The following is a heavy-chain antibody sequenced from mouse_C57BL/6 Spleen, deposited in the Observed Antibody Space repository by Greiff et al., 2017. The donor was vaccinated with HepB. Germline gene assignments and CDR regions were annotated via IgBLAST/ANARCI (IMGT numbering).Heavy chain of an antibody. CDR3: ARQEYDYDGDYYAMDY. V-gene: IGHV1-62-2*01. CDR1: GYTFTEYT. CDR2: FYPGSGSI. Sequence: QVQLQQSGAELVKPGASVKLSCKASGYTFTEYTIHWVKQRSGQGLEWIGWFYPGSGSIKYNEKFKDKATLTADKSSSTVYMELSRLTSEDSAVYFCARQEYDYDGDYYAMDYWGQGTSDTVSS. J-gene: IGHJ4*01. D-gene: IGHD2-4*01.